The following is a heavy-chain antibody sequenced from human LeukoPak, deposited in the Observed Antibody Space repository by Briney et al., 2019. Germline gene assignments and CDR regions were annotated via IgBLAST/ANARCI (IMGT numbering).Heavy chain of an antibody. CDR3: ARILRGVIVTSFDY. V-gene: IGHV4-38-2*01. CDR2: ISHAGST. J-gene: IGHJ4*02. CDR1: GFTFSSYA. Sequence: GSLRLSCAASGFTFSSYAMSWVRQAPGKGLEWIGSISHAGSTDYSPSLKSRVTISLDTSKNQFSLKLRPVTAADTAVYYCARILRGVIVTSFDYWGQGILVTVSS. D-gene: IGHD3-10*01.